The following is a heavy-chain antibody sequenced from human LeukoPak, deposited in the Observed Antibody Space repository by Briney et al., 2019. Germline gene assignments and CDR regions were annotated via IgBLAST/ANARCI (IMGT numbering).Heavy chain of an antibody. CDR3: ARGGFCSSTSCPLYYYYYMDV. CDR2: INPSGGST. D-gene: IGHD2-2*01. J-gene: IGHJ6*03. Sequence: ASVKVSCKASGYTFTSYYMHWVRQAPGQGLEWMGIINPSGGSTSYAQKFQGRVTMTRDMSTSTVYMELSSLRSEDTAVYYCARGGFCSSTSCPLYYYYYMDVWGKGTTVTVSS. V-gene: IGHV1-46*01. CDR1: GYTFTSYY.